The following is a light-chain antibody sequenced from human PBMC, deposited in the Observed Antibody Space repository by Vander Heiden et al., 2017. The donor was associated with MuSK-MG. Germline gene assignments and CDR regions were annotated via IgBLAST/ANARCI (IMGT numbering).Light chain of an antibody. CDR2: TAS. J-gene: IGKJ5*01. Sequence: DIQLTQSPSSVSASVGDRVTLTCRASQGFSNWLAWYQQKPGKAPKLLIYTASSLQSGVPSRLSGSRSGTDFTLSISSLQPEDIATYYCQQTKSLPITFGQWTRLELK. V-gene: IGKV1-12*01. CDR3: QQTKSLPIT. CDR1: QGFSNW.